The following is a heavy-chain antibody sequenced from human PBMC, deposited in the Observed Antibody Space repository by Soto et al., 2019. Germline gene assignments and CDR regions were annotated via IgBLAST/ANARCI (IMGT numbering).Heavy chain of an antibody. J-gene: IGHJ4*02. CDR1: GYTITRYA. CDR3: ARSIVVVTALDY. Sequence: QVQLVQSGAEEKKPGASVKVSCKASGYTITRYAMHWVRQAPGQRLEWMGWINAGNGNTKYSQKFQGRVTITRDTSSSTAYMELSSLRSEATAVYYCARSIVVVTALDYWGQGTLVTVSS. CDR2: INAGNGNT. V-gene: IGHV1-3*05. D-gene: IGHD2-21*02.